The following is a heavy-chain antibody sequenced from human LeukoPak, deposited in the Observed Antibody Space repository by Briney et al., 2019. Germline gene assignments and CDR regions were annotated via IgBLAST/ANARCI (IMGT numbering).Heavy chain of an antibody. J-gene: IGHJ5*02. Sequence: GASVKVSCKASGYTFTGHYMHWVRQAPGQGLEWMGWINPNSGGTNYAQKFQGRVTMTRDTSISTAYMELSRLRSDDTAVYYCARGIVVVPAAMRWWFDPWGQGTLVTVSS. CDR3: ARGIVVVPAAMRWWFDP. V-gene: IGHV1-2*02. CDR1: GYTFTGHY. CDR2: INPNSGGT. D-gene: IGHD2-2*01.